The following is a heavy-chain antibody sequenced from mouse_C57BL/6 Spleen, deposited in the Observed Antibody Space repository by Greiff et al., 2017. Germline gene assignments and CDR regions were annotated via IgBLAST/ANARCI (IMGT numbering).Heavy chain of an antibody. D-gene: IGHD1-1*01. CDR2: ISDGGSYT. V-gene: IGHV5-4*01. CDR3: ARDFPTTVVPSFDY. J-gene: IGHJ2*01. Sequence: EVKLVESGGGLVKPGGSLKLSCAASGFTFSSYAMSWVRQTPEKRLEWVATISDGGSYTYYPDNVKGRFTISRDNAKNNLYLQMSHLKSEDTAMYYCARDFPTTVVPSFDYWGQGTTLTVSS. CDR1: GFTFSSYA.